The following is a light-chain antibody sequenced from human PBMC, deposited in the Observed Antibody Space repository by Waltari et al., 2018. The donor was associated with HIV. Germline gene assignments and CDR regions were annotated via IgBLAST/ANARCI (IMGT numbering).Light chain of an antibody. CDR1: SSNIGDNA. CDR3: ATLDDSLNGPV. V-gene: IGLV1-44*01. J-gene: IGLJ2*01. Sequence: QSVLTQPPSVSGTPGQRVTISCSGGSSNIGDNAVSWYQQFPGTAPKLLIYSNNQRPSGVPDRCSGSKSGTSASLAISGLQSEDEADYYCATLDDSLNGPVFGGGTKVTVL. CDR2: SNN.